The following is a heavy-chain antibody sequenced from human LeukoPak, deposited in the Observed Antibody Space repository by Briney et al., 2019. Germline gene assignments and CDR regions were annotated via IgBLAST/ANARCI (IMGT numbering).Heavy chain of an antibody. CDR1: GASISSTNW. CDR2: IYHSGST. Sequence: PSETLSLTCAVSGASISSTNWWSWVRQPPGKGLEWIGEIYHSGSTNYNPSLKSRVTMSIDKSKNQFSLGLSSVTAADTAVYYCARGEGYTSTWYQPHFDYWGQGTLVTVSS. D-gene: IGHD6-13*01. V-gene: IGHV4-4*02. J-gene: IGHJ4*02. CDR3: ARGEGYTSTWYQPHFDY.